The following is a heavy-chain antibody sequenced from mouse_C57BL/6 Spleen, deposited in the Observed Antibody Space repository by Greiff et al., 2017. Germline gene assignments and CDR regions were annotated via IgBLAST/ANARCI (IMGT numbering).Heavy chain of an antibody. V-gene: IGHV1-62-2*01. D-gene: IGHD1-1*01. CDR1: GYTFTEYT. CDR2: FYPGSGSI. CDR3: ARHEDDGSSYGWYFDV. Sequence: QVQLQQSGAELVKPGASVKLSCKASGYTFTEYTIHWVKQRSGQGLEWIGWFYPGSGSIKYNEKFKDKATLTADKSSSTVYMELSRWTSEDSAVYFCARHEDDGSSYGWYFDVWGTGTTVTVSS. J-gene: IGHJ1*03.